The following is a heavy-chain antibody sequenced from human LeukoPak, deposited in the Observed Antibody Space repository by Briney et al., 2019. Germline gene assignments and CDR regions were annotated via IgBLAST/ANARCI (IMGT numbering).Heavy chain of an antibody. Sequence: GGSLRLSCAASGFTFSSYGMHWVRQAPGKGLEWVAFIRYDGSNKYYADSVKGRFTISRDNSKNTLYLQMNSLKTEDTAVYYCTTAPSADYYDSSGYYYENLADYWGQGTLVTVSS. J-gene: IGHJ4*02. CDR1: GFTFSSYG. V-gene: IGHV3-30*02. CDR3: TTAPSADYYDSSGYYYENLADY. D-gene: IGHD3-22*01. CDR2: IRYDGSNK.